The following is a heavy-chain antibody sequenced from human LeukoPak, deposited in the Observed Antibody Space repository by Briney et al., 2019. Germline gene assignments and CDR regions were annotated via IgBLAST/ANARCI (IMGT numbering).Heavy chain of an antibody. J-gene: IGHJ4*02. D-gene: IGHD4-17*01. CDR1: GGSISSYL. CDR2: VSNSGST. Sequence: KPSETLSLTCTVSGGSISSYLWSWIRQPPGKGLEWIGYVSNSGSTNYSPSLKSRVTISIDTSRNQLSLRLTSVTAADTAVYYCARRNYGDYDHYFDYWGQGTLVTVSS. CDR3: ARRNYGDYDHYFDY. V-gene: IGHV4-59*08.